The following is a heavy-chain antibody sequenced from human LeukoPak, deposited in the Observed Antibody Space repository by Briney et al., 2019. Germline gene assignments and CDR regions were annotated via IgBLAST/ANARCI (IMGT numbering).Heavy chain of an antibody. D-gene: IGHD3-3*01. V-gene: IGHV3-33*06. CDR1: GFTFSSYG. J-gene: IGHJ4*02. CDR3: AKDRRVYVFWSGLDY. Sequence: GRSLRLSCAASGFTFSSYGMHWVRQAPGKGLEWVAVIWYDGSNKYYADSVKGRFTISRDNSKNTLYLQMNSLRAEDTAVYYCAKDRRVYVFWSGLDYWGRETLVT. CDR2: IWYDGSNK.